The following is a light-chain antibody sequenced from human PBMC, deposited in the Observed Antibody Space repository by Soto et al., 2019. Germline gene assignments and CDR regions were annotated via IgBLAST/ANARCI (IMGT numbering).Light chain of an antibody. CDR1: SSDVGGYNF. V-gene: IGLV2-14*01. J-gene: IGLJ1*01. CDR2: DVT. Sequence: QSALTQPASVSGSPGQSITISCTGTSSDVGGYNFVSWYQQHPGKAPKIMIYDVTNRPSGVSNRFSGSKSGNTASLTISGLQAEHEADYYCSSYTSSSTLVFGTGTKLTVL. CDR3: SSYTSSSTLV.